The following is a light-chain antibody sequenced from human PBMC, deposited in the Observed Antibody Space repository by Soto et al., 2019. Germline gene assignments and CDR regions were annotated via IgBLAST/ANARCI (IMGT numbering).Light chain of an antibody. CDR1: SSDVGGFNY. CDR3: SSYTSSSSGV. V-gene: IGLV2-14*01. CDR2: EVR. J-gene: IGLJ1*01. Sequence: QSALTQPVSVSGSPGQSITISCTGTSSDVGGFNYVSWYQQHPGKTPKLLIYEVRNRPSGVSNRFSGSKSGNTASLTISGLQAEDEADYYCSSYTSSSSGVFGTGTKVTVL.